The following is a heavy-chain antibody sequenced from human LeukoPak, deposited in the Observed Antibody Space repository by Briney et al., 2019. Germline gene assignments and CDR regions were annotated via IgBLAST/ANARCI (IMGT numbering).Heavy chain of an antibody. CDR1: GFTFSSYS. V-gene: IGHV3-21*01. CDR2: ISSSSSYI. J-gene: IGHJ4*02. D-gene: IGHD6-6*01. CDR3: ARDRKPYSSSGVDY. Sequence: GGSLRLSCAASGFTFSSYSMNWVRQAPGKGLEWVSSISSSSSYIYYADSVKGRFTTSRDNAKNSLYLQMNSLRAEDTAVYYCARDRKPYSSSGVDYWGQGTLVTVSS.